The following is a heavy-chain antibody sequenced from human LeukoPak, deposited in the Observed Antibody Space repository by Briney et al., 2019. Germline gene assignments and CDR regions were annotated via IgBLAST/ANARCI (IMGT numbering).Heavy chain of an antibody. J-gene: IGHJ4*02. CDR3: AKGYSYGFDY. V-gene: IGHV3-30-3*01. Sequence: PGGSLRLSCAASGFTFCSYAMHWVRQAPGKGLEWVAVISYYGSNKYYADCVKGRFTISRDNSKNTLYLQMNSLRAEDTAVYYCAKGYSYGFDYWGQGTLVTVSS. D-gene: IGHD5-18*01. CDR2: ISYYGSNK. CDR1: GFTFCSYA.